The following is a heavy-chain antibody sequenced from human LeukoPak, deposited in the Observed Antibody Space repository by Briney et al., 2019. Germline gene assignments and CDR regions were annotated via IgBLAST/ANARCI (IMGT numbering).Heavy chain of an antibody. V-gene: IGHV3-23*01. CDR3: AKDEYYYYYMDV. Sequence: GGSLRLSCAASGLTFSSYAMSWVRQAPGKGLEWVSAISGSGGSTYYADSVKGRFTISRDNSKNTLYLQMNSLRAEDTAVYYCAKDEYYYYYMDVWGKGTTVTVSS. CDR2: ISGSGGST. CDR1: GLTFSSYA. J-gene: IGHJ6*03.